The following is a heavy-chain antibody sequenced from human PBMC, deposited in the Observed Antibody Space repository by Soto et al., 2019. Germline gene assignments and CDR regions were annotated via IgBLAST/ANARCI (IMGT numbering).Heavy chain of an antibody. CDR2: ISAGGAAT. Sequence: EVQLLDSGVGWVQPGGSLRLSCAASGFTFSSFAMSRVRQPPGKGLAWFSAISAGGAATYSADSVKGRFTISRDNSMNLVFLQLTSLCGEDTAPYYCAKDEVGAPRQWGRRTLVTGSS. CDR3: AKDEVGAPRQ. D-gene: IGHD1-26*01. CDR1: GFTFSSFA. V-gene: IGHV3-23*01. J-gene: IGHJ4*02.